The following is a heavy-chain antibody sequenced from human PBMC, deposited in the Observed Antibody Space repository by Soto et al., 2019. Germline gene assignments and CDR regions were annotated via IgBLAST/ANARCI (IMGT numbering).Heavy chain of an antibody. Sequence: EVQLLESGGGLVQPGGSLRLACAASGFTFSSYVMSWVRQAPGKGLEWVSAISGSGGSTYYADSVKGRFTISRDNSKNTVYLQMNSLRVEDTAVYYCAQKALPLNWGQGTLVTVSS. D-gene: IGHD2-8*01. CDR3: AQKALPLN. CDR2: ISGSGGST. CDR1: GFTFSSYV. J-gene: IGHJ4*02. V-gene: IGHV3-23*01.